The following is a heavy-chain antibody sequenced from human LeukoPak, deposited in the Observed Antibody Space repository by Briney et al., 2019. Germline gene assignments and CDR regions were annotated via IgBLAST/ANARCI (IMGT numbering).Heavy chain of an antibody. CDR3: ARDGTYTDYDPDFDI. CDR1: GFTFSRFW. Sequence: GGSLRLSCAASGFTFSRFWMSWVRQAPGKGLEWVANIKQDGSEKYYVDSVKDRFTISRDNAKNSLYLQMDSLRAEDTAVFYCARDGTYTDYDPDFDIWGQGTLVTVSS. J-gene: IGHJ4*02. CDR2: IKQDGSEK. D-gene: IGHD5-12*01. V-gene: IGHV3-7*04.